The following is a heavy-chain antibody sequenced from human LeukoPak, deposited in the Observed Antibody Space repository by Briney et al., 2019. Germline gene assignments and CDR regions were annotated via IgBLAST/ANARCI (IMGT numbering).Heavy chain of an antibody. CDR1: GYTFTSYG. Sequence: ASVKVSCKASGYTFTSYGLTWVRQAPGQGLEWMGWISAYNGHTKYPQKLQGRVTMTTDTSTSTAYMELRSLRSDDTAVYYCARGFPPRRNYDSSGYYSYYFDYWGQGTLDTVSS. V-gene: IGHV1-18*01. CDR2: ISAYNGHT. CDR3: ARGFPPRRNYDSSGYYSYYFDY. D-gene: IGHD3-22*01. J-gene: IGHJ4*02.